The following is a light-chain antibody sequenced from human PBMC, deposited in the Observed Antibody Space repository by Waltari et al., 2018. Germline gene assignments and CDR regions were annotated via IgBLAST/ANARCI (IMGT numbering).Light chain of an antibody. Sequence: QSALTQPASVSGSPGQSITISCTGTRSDVGTYNLFPWYQHHPDKAPKLIIYEGNKRPSGVSNRFSGSKSGNTASLTISGLQAEDEADYYCCSFAAGSILVFGGGTKLTVL. CDR1: RSDVGTYNL. CDR3: CSFAAGSILV. CDR2: EGN. V-gene: IGLV2-23*01. J-gene: IGLJ3*02.